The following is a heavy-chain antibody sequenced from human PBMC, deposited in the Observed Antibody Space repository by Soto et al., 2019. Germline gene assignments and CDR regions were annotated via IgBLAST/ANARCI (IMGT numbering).Heavy chain of an antibody. CDR1: GGSISSGYYY. V-gene: IGHV4-30-4*01. J-gene: IGHJ6*04. CDR3: PSSSQYGLEF. Sequence: SETLSLTCSVSGGSISSGYYYWSWIRQPPGKGLEWIGNIYYSGNTYYNPSRKSRLLISIDTSKNQFSLKVCSVTAPDTAVYYCPSSSQYGLEFWGNGTTVTASS. D-gene: IGHD3-22*01. CDR2: IYYSGNT.